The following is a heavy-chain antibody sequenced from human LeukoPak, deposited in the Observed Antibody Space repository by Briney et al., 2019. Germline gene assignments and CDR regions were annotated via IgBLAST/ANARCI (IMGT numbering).Heavy chain of an antibody. Sequence: PGGSLRLSCAASGFTFSSYAMSWVRQAPGKGLEWVSAIRGSGGNTYYADSVKGRFTISRDNSKNTLYLQMNSLRAEDTAVYYCAKQWDSSSWYRPFDYWGHGTLVTVSS. J-gene: IGHJ4*01. CDR1: GFTFSSYA. CDR3: AKQWDSSSWYRPFDY. V-gene: IGHV3-23*01. CDR2: IRGSGGNT. D-gene: IGHD6-13*01.